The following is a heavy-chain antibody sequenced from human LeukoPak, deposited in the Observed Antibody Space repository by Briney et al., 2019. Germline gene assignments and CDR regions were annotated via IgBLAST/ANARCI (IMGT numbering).Heavy chain of an antibody. D-gene: IGHD2-21*02. CDR1: RFSFSDYT. V-gene: IGHV3-23*01. CDR3: AKAYCGGDCYSPHLDY. CDR2: IRHSGVDS. J-gene: IGHJ4*02. Sequence: GGSLRLSCAASRFSFSDYTMSWVRQLPGKGLEWVSGIRHSGVDSSYADSVKGRFTISRDNSKNTLYLQMNSLRAEDTAVYYCAKAYCGGDCYSPHLDYWGQGTLVTVSS.